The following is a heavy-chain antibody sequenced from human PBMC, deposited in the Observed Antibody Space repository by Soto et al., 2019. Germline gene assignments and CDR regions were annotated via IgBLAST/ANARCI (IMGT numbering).Heavy chain of an antibody. D-gene: IGHD3-10*01. CDR3: ARDRGEYYYYGMDV. V-gene: IGHV1-2*04. J-gene: IGHJ6*02. CDR2: INPNSGGT. Sequence: GASVKVSCKASGYTVTGYYMHWVRQAPGQGLEWMGWINPNSGGTNYAQKFQGWVTMTRDTSISTAYMELSRLRSDDTAVYYCARDRGEYYYYGMDVWGQGTTVTVSS. CDR1: GYTVTGYY.